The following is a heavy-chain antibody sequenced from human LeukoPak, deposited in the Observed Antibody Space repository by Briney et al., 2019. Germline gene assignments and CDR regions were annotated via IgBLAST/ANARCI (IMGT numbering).Heavy chain of an antibody. CDR2: IIPIFGTA. J-gene: IGHJ4*02. Sequence: GASVKVSCKASGGTFSSYAISWVRQDPGQGLEWMGGIIPIFGTANYAQKFQGRVTITTDESTSTAYMELSSLRSEDTAVYYCASVSTVYYFDYWGQGTLVTVSS. CDR1: GGTFSSYA. CDR3: ASVSTVYYFDY. D-gene: IGHD2-2*01. V-gene: IGHV1-69*05.